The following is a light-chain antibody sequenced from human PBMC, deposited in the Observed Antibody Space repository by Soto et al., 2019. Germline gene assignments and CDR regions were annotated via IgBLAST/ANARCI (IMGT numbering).Light chain of an antibody. J-gene: IGLJ2*01. CDR3: CSYAGSSTFEV. Sequence: QSVLTQPASVSGSPGQSITISCTGTSSDVGSYNLVSWYQHHPGKAPKLMIYEVSKRPSGVSNRFSGSKSGNTASLTISGLQAEDEADYYCCSYAGSSTFEVFGGGTKVTVL. CDR2: EVS. CDR1: SSDVGSYNL. V-gene: IGLV2-23*02.